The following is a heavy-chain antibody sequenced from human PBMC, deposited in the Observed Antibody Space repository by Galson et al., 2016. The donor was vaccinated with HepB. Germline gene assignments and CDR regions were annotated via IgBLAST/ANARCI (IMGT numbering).Heavy chain of an antibody. D-gene: IGHD3-22*01. Sequence: SLRLSCAASGFSFSNSGMSWVRQAPGRGLEWVSGITRSGDATHYADSVKGRFTISTDNSKNMMYLQMNSLRAEDTAVYYCAKMSGSSGYYSDAFDVWGQGTMVTVSS. CDR2: ITRSGDAT. CDR1: GFSFSNSG. V-gene: IGHV3-23*01. J-gene: IGHJ3*01. CDR3: AKMSGSSGYYSDAFDV.